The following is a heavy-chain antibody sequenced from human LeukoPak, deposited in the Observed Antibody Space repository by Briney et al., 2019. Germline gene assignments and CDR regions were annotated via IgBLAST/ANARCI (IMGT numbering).Heavy chain of an antibody. V-gene: IGHV4-34*01. J-gene: IGHJ4*02. CDR3: ARNGDYYDSGRYYFDY. D-gene: IGHD3-22*01. Sequence: SETLSLTCAVYGGSFSGYYWSWIRQPPEKGLEWIGEINHSGSTNYNPSLKSRVTISVDTSKNQFSLKLSSVTAADTAVYYCARNGDYYDSGRYYFDYWGQGTLVTVSS. CDR2: INHSGST. CDR1: GGSFSGYY.